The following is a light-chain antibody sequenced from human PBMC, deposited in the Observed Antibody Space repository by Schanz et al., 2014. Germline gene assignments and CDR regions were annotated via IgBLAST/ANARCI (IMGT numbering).Light chain of an antibody. CDR2: EGS. J-gene: IGLJ2*01. V-gene: IGLV2-14*01. CDR1: SSDVGTYNY. CDR3: CSYAGSYTVV. Sequence: QSALTQPASVSGSPGQSITISCTGTSSDVGTYNYVSWYQHHPGKAPKLMIYEGSKRPSGVSDRFSGSKSGNTASLTISGLQAEDEADYYCCSYAGSYTVVFGGGTK.